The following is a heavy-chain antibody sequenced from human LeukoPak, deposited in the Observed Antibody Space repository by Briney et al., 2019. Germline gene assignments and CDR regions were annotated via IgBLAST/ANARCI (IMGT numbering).Heavy chain of an antibody. D-gene: IGHD3-10*01. CDR1: GGSFSGYY. CDR2: INHSGST. Sequence: PSETLSLTCAVYGGSFSGYYWSWIRQPPGKGLEWIGEINHSGSTNYNPSLKSRVTISVDTSKNQFSLKLSSVTAADTTVYYCAGASVWFGELPFDYWGQGTLVTVSS. CDR3: AGASVWFGELPFDY. V-gene: IGHV4-34*01. J-gene: IGHJ4*02.